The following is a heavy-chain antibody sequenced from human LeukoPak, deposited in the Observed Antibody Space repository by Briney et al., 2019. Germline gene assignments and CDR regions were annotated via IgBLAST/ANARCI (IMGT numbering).Heavy chain of an antibody. V-gene: IGHV1-8*03. CDR3: ARDVTYYYDSSSDY. D-gene: IGHD3-22*01. Sequence: GASVKVSCKASGYTFTSYDINWVRQATGQGLEWMGWMNPNSGNTGYAQKFQGRVTITRNTSISTAYMELSSLRSDDTAVYYCARDVTYYYDSSSDYWGQGTLVTVSS. J-gene: IGHJ4*02. CDR2: MNPNSGNT. CDR1: GYTFTSYD.